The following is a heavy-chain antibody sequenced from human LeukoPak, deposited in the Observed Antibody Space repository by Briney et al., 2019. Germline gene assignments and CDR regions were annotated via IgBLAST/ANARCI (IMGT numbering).Heavy chain of an antibody. CDR1: GFTFDDYG. V-gene: IGHV3-20*04. Sequence: PGGSVRLSCAASGFTFDDYGMSWVRQAPGKGLEWVSGINWNGGSTGYADSVKGRFTISRDNAKNSLYLQMNSLRAEDTALYYCARGFSIAAAGILDYWGQGTLVTVSS. J-gene: IGHJ4*02. D-gene: IGHD6-13*01. CDR3: ARGFSIAAAGILDY. CDR2: INWNGGST.